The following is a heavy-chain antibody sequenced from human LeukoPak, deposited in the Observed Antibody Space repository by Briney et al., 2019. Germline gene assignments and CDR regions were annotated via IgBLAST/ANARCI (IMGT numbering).Heavy chain of an antibody. Sequence: ASVKVSCKTSGYTFLSLGISWVRQAPGQGLEWMGWMSSFNGITKSTQRLQGGVTLTTDASTSTAYMELRSLTSDDTAMYYCARLRSIGASGHDASDFWGQGTMVTVSS. V-gene: IGHV1-18*01. CDR3: ARLRSIGASGHDASDF. J-gene: IGHJ3*01. D-gene: IGHD6-13*01. CDR2: MSSFNGIT. CDR1: GYTFLSLG.